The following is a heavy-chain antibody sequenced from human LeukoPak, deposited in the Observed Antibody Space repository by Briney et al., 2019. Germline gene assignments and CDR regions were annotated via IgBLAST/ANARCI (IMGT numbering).Heavy chain of an antibody. CDR2: IKLDGTEK. J-gene: IGHJ4*02. V-gene: IGHV3-7*05. CDR3: ASDRFYFGV. CDR1: GFTFSSYW. Sequence: AGGPLRLACAASGFTFSSYWMHWVRQAPGKGLEWVANIKLDGTEKYYVDSVKGRFTTSRDNAKNSLYLQMNSLRAEDTAVYYCASDRFYFGVWGQGTLVTVSS. D-gene: IGHD3-16*01.